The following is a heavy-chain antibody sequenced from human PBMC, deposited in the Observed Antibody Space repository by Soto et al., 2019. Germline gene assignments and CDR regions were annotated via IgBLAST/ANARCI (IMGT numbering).Heavy chain of an antibody. D-gene: IGHD6-13*01. CDR3: ARDTFGSTRSGFDS. CDR2: IYSSGST. CDR1: GGSIGGSNYF. V-gene: IGHV4-39*07. J-gene: IGHJ4*01. Sequence: SETLSLTCTVSGGSIGGSNYFWGWIRQSPGTGLEWLGTIYSSGSTYYNPSLKSRITMSVDTSKNQFSLNLNSVTGADTAVYYCARDTFGSTRSGFDSWGQGTLVTVSS.